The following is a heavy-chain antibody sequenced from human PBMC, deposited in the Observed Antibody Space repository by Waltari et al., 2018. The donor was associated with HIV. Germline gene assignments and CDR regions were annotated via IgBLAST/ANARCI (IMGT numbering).Heavy chain of an antibody. D-gene: IGHD3-10*01. CDR1: GFPSSNYA. J-gene: IGHJ3*02. Sequence: EAQLLESGGGLVQPGGSLGVSCVGSGFPSSNYAMIWVRQAPGKWLEWVSAIAASYPNTYYSDSVRGRFTVSKDNSENSLHLQMNSLRAEDTALYYCARIYVSGAFDIWGQGTVVTVSS. V-gene: IGHV3-23*01. CDR3: ARIYVSGAFDI. CDR2: IAASYPNT.